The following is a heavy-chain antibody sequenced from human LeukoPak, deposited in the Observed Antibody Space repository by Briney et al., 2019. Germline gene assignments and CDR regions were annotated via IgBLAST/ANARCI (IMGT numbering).Heavy chain of an antibody. CDR1: GGSISSYY. D-gene: IGHD3-22*01. CDR2: IYYSGST. J-gene: IGHJ4*02. CDR3: ARVTGYMIEDYFDY. Sequence: PSETLSLTCTVSGGSISSYYWSWIRQPPGKGLEWIGYIYYSGSTNYNPSLKSRVTISVDTSKNQFSLKLRSVTAADTTVYYCARVTGYMIEDYFDYWGQGILVTVSS. V-gene: IGHV4-59*01.